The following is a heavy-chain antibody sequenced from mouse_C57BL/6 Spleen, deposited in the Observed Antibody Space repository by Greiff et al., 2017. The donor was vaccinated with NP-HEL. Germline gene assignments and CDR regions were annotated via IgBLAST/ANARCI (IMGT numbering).Heavy chain of an antibody. CDR2: IHPNSGST. D-gene: IGHD4-1*01. J-gene: IGHJ2*01. CDR1: GYTFTSYW. CDR3: ARSPNWDGVDFDY. Sequence: QVQLQQPGAELVKPGASVKLSCKASGYTFTSYWMHWVKQRPGQGLEWIGMIHPNSGSTNYNEKFKSKATLTVDKSYSTAYMQLSSLTSEDSAVYYCARSPNWDGVDFDYWGQGTTLTVSS. V-gene: IGHV1-64*01.